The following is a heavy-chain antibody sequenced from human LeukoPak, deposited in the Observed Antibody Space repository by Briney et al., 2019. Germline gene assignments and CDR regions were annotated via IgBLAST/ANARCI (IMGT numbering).Heavy chain of an antibody. D-gene: IGHD3-9*01. Sequence: SETLSLTCAVYGGSFSGYYWSWIRQPPGKGLEWIGEINHSGSTNYNPSLKSRVTISVDTSKNQFSLKLSSVTAADTAVYYCAGHWTGITILSWFDPWGQGTLVTVSS. J-gene: IGHJ5*02. CDR2: INHSGST. CDR1: GGSFSGYY. CDR3: AGHWTGITILSWFDP. V-gene: IGHV4-34*01.